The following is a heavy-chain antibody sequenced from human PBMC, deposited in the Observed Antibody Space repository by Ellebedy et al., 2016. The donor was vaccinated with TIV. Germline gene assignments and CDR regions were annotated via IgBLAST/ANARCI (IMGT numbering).Heavy chain of an antibody. CDR1: GFTFSSYA. D-gene: IGHD3-10*01. CDR3: ARDLNPYYYGSGKAFEI. V-gene: IGHV3-23*01. J-gene: IGHJ3*02. CDR2: ISGSGGST. Sequence: GESLKISCAASGFTFSSYAMSWVRQAPGKGLEWVSAISGSGGSTYYADSVKGRFTISRDNSKNTLYLQMNSLRAEYTAVYYCARDLNPYYYGSGKAFEIWGQGTMVTVSS.